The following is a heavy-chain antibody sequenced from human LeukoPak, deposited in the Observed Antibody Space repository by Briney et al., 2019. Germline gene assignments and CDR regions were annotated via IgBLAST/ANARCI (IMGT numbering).Heavy chain of an antibody. CDR3: ARGEDLVGASAYLES. CDR1: GVSISSISYY. Sequence: SENLSLTGTVTGVSISSISYYWGWIRQPPGKGLEWIGCIYYSGSTYYNPSLKSRVTISVDTSNNQFSLKLSAVTAAHTSVYYCARGEDLVGASAYLESWCRGAVVMVS. CDR2: IYYSGST. V-gene: IGHV4-39*01. J-gene: IGHJ4*02. D-gene: IGHD1-26*01.